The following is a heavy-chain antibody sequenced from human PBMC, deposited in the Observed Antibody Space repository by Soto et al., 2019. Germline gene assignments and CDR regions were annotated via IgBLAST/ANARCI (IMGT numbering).Heavy chain of an antibody. Sequence: SVKVSCKASGGTFSSYAISWVRQAPGQGLEWMGGIIPIFGTANYAQKFQGRVTITADESTSTAYMELSSLRSEDTAVYYCARLGFSGYAPFDYWGHGTLVTVSS. V-gene: IGHV1-69*13. CDR2: IIPIFGTA. J-gene: IGHJ4*01. CDR3: ARLGFSGYAPFDY. D-gene: IGHD5-12*01. CDR1: GGTFSSYA.